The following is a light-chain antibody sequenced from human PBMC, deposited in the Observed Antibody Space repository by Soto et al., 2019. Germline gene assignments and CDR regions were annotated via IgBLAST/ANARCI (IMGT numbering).Light chain of an antibody. J-gene: IGLJ1*01. CDR3: SSYTSSRLYV. CDR1: SSDVGGYNY. Sequence: QSALTQPASVSGPPGQSITISCTGTSSDVGGYNYVSWYQQHPGKAPKLMIYDVSNRPSGVSNRFSGSKSGNTASLTISGLQAEDEADYYCSSYTSSRLYVFGTGTKVTVL. CDR2: DVS. V-gene: IGLV2-14*01.